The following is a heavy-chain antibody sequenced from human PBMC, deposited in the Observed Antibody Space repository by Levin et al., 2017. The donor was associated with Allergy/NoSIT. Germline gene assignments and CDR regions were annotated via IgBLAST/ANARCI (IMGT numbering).Heavy chain of an antibody. J-gene: IGHJ3*02. V-gene: IGHV3-7*01. D-gene: IGHD2-8*01. CDR2: IKQDGSAK. CDR1: GFTFSDYW. CDR3: ARGWVYGSSFPNSFDI. Sequence: GESLKISCVASGFTFSDYWMGWLRQAPGRELEWVAEIKQDGSAKYYVDSVKGRFTISRDNARNSVDLQLNSLRAEDTAVFYCARGWVYGSSFPNSFDIWGQGTTVTVSS.